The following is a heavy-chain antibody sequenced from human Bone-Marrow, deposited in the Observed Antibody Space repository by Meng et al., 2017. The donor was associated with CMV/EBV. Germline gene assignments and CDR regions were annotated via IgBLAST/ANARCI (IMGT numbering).Heavy chain of an antibody. CDR2: IIPRLAAT. V-gene: IGHV1-69*05. D-gene: IGHD3-3*01. CDR1: GGTLNSFP. J-gene: IGHJ3*02. Sequence: SVKVSCKASGGTLNSFPITWVRQAPGQGLEWMGGIIPRLAATKYAQKFQGKVRITTDESVSTVYMELNSLRFEDTAVYFCARDSQVNYNSWSGSWPTWGYAFDIWGQGTTVTVSS. CDR3: ARDSQVNYNSWSGSWPTWGYAFDI.